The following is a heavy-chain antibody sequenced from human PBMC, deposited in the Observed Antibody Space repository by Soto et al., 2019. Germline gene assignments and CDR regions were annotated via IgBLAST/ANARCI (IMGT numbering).Heavy chain of an antibody. CDR2: MHPNSGNT. CDR3: ARGLSYRQD. D-gene: IGHD1-26*01. J-gene: IGHJ4*02. Sequence: ASVKVSCMASGYTFTSYDIYWVRQATGQGLEWMGWMHPNSGNTGYAQKFQGRVTMTRNTSITTAYMELSSLTSEDTAVYYCARGLSYRQDWGQGTLVTVSS. V-gene: IGHV1-8*01. CDR1: GYTFTSYD.